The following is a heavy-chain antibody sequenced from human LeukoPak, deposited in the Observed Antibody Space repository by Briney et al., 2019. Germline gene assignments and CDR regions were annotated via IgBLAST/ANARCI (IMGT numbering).Heavy chain of an antibody. D-gene: IGHD2-15*01. CDR2: ISYDGGEK. CDR1: GFTFSHYG. CDR3: AKHAASLYCTGDSCYTYGMDV. J-gene: IGHJ6*02. V-gene: IGHV3-30*18. Sequence: GGSLRLSCAASGFTFSHYGMHWVRQAPGKGLEWVSVISYDGGEKYYADSARGRFTISRDNSKNTLYLQVDSQRAEDTAVYYCAKHAASLYCTGDSCYTYGMDVWGQGTTVTVSS.